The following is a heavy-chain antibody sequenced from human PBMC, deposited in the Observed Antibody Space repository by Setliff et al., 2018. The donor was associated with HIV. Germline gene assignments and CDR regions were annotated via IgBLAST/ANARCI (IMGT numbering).Heavy chain of an antibody. CDR2: ISHDGSDK. V-gene: IGHV3-30*05. CDR3: ARWYWYDSSGPLDY. J-gene: IGHJ4*02. D-gene: IGHD3-22*01. CDR1: GFNVGTNG. Sequence: GGSLRLSCAVSGFNVGTNGLSWVRQAPGKGLEWVAVISHDGSDKYYADSVKGRFTISRDNSKNTLYLLMNSLRAEDAAVYYCARWYWYDSSGPLDYWGQGTLVTVSS.